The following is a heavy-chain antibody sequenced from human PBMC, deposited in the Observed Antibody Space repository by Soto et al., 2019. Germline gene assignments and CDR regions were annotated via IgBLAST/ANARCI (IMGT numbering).Heavy chain of an antibody. V-gene: IGHV3-23*01. D-gene: IGHD5-12*01. CDR2: ISGSGGAT. CDR1: GFTFRSYA. J-gene: IGHJ4*02. CDR3: AKDVDYSGYDSLGAFDY. Sequence: EVQLLESGGGLVHPGGSLRLSCAASGFTFRSYAMSWVRQAPGKGLEWVSVISGSGGATYYADSVKGRFSISRDNSKNTLYLQMNSRRAEDTAVYYCAKDVDYSGYDSLGAFDYWGQGTLVTVSS.